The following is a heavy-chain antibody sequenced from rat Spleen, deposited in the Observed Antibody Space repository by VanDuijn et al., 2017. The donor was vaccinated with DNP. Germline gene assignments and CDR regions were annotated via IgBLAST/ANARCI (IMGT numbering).Heavy chain of an antibody. Sequence: EVKLVESGGGLVQPGRSLKLSCTVSGITFSDHNMAWVRQAPTKGLEWVASISTGGGNTYYGDSVKGRFTISRDNAKSTLYLQMNSLRSEDTATYYCTRINYGGYPSYAMDAWGQGTSVTVSS. J-gene: IGHJ4*01. D-gene: IGHD1-11*01. CDR1: GITFSDHN. CDR3: TRINYGGYPSYAMDA. CDR2: ISTGGGNT. V-gene: IGHV5-25*01.